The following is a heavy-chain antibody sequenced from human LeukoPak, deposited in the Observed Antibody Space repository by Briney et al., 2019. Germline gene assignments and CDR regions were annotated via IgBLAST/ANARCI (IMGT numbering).Heavy chain of an antibody. V-gene: IGHV5-51*01. D-gene: IGHD2-2*01. CDR2: IYPGDSDT. J-gene: IGHJ6*03. CDR3: ARHDAIPDENYYYYYYMDV. Sequence: GESLKISCKGSGSSFTSYWIGWVRQMPGKGLEWMGIIYPGDSDTRYSPSFQGQVTISADKSISTAYLQWSSLKASDTAMYYCARHDAIPDENYYYYYYMDVWGKGTTVTVSS. CDR1: GSSFTSYW.